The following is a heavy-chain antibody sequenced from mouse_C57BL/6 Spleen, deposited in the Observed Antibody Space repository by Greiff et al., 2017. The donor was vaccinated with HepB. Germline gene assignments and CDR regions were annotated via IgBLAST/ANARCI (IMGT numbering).Heavy chain of an antibody. J-gene: IGHJ4*01. CDR1: GYTFTSYW. V-gene: IGHV1-69*01. D-gene: IGHD1-1*01. CDR2: IDPSDSYT. CDR3: ASLSSSYAMDY. Sequence: VQLQQPGAELVMPGASVKLSCKASGYTFTSYWMHWVKQRPGQGLEWIGEIDPSDSYTNYNQKFKGKSTLTVDKSSSTAYMQLSSLTSEDSAVYYCASLSSSYAMDYWGQGTSVTVSS.